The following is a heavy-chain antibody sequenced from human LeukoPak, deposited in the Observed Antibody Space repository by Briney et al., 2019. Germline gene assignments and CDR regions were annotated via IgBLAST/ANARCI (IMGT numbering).Heavy chain of an antibody. CDR1: GGSISSYY. Sequence: SETLSLTCTVSGGSISSYYWSWIRQPAGKGLEWIGYIHYSGGITYYNPSLKSRVTISVDTSKNQFSLSLSSVTAADTAVYYCARGRSSSWLPPYYYDSSGYRYWGQGTLVTVSS. CDR3: ARGRSSSWLPPYYYDSSGYRY. V-gene: IGHV4-59*08. CDR2: IHYSGGIT. D-gene: IGHD3-22*01. J-gene: IGHJ4*02.